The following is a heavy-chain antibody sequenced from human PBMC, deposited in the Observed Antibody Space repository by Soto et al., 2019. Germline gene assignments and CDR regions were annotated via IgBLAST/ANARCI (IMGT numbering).Heavy chain of an antibody. CDR3: AKLPAMIVVVIIGDSAGYFDY. CDR2: ISGSGGST. J-gene: IGHJ4*02. D-gene: IGHD3-22*01. Sequence: QAPGKGLEWVSAISGSGGSTYYADSVKGRFTISRDNSKNTLYLQMNSLRAEDTAVYYCAKLPAMIVVVIIGDSAGYFDYWGQGTLVTV. V-gene: IGHV3-23*01.